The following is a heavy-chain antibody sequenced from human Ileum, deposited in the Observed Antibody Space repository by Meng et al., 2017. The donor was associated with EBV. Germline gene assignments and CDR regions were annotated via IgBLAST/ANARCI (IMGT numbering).Heavy chain of an antibody. CDR2: IHHSGTT. J-gene: IGHJ4*02. V-gene: IGHV4-4*02. D-gene: IGHD3-16*01. Sequence: QVELQESGQGLVKPSGTLSRTCAVSGDFNSSNNWWSWVRQSPGKGMEWIAEIHHSGTTTYNPSLKSRVTISVDKSENHFSLKLTSVTAADTAVYYCARGSDYVWGIWGQGTLVTVSS. CDR3: ARGSDYVWGI. CDR1: GDFNSSNNW.